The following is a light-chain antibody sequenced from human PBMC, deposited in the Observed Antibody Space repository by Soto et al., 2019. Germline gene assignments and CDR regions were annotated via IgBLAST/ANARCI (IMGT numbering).Light chain of an antibody. J-gene: IGKJ4*01. CDR2: GAS. V-gene: IGKV3-20*01. Sequence: EMVMTQSPVTLSVSPGESATLSCRASQSVISNLAWYQQKPGQAPRLLIYGASSRPTGIPDRFSGSGSGTDFTLTISRLEPEDFAVYYCQHYGSSPSLTFGGGTKVDI. CDR3: QHYGSSPSLT. CDR1: QSVISN.